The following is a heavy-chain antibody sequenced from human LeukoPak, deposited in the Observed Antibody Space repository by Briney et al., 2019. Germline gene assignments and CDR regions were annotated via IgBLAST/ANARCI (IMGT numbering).Heavy chain of an antibody. CDR3: ARAQLESRGYYYYYYYMDV. V-gene: IGHV4-59*11. J-gene: IGHJ6*03. D-gene: IGHD1-1*01. CDR1: GGSFSGHY. Sequence: SETLSLTCAVYGGSFSGHYWSWIRQPPGKGLEWIGYIYYSGSTNYNPSLKSRVTISVDTSKNQSSLKLSSVTAADTAVYYCARAQLESRGYYYYYYYMDVWGKGTTVTASS. CDR2: IYYSGST.